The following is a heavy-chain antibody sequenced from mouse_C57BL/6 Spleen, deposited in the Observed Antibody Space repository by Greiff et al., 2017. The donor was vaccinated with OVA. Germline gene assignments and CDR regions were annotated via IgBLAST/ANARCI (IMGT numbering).Heavy chain of an antibody. CDR1: GFSLTSYG. CDR2: IWSGGST. J-gene: IGHJ1*03. CDR3: ARHYYGSSYWYFDV. D-gene: IGHD1-1*01. V-gene: IGHV2-2*02. Sequence: VQRVESGPGLVQPSQSLSITCTVSGFSLTSYGVHWVRQSPGKGLEWLGVIWSGGSTDYNAAFISSLSISKDNSKGKVFFKMNSLQASDTAIYYCARHYYGSSYWYFDVWGTGTTVTVSS.